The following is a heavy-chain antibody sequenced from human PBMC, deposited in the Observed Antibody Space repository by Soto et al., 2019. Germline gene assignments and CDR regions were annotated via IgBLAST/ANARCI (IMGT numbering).Heavy chain of an antibody. Sequence: GASVKVSCKASGYTFTSYGISWVRQAPGQGLEWMGWISAYNGNTNYAQKLQGRATMTTDTSTSTAYMELRSLRSDDTAVYYCAGNSFYYYGSGSYYTSFPFDPWGQGTLVTVSS. CDR3: AGNSFYYYGSGSYYTSFPFDP. CDR1: GYTFTSYG. J-gene: IGHJ5*02. CDR2: ISAYNGNT. V-gene: IGHV1-18*01. D-gene: IGHD3-10*01.